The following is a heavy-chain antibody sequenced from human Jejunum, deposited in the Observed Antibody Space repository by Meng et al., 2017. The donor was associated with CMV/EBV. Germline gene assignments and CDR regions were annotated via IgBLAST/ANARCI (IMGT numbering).Heavy chain of an antibody. CDR2: SSNDGSST. CDR3: ARGLSNNWFDP. V-gene: IGHV3-74*01. J-gene: IGHJ5*02. CDR1: GCPCSTYW. Sequence: LSCAASGCPCSTYWMHWVSQVPGKGLVWVSRSSNDGSSTSYADSVKGRFTISRDNAKNTLFLQMNSLRAEDTGVYYCARGLSNNWFDPWGRGTLVTVSS.